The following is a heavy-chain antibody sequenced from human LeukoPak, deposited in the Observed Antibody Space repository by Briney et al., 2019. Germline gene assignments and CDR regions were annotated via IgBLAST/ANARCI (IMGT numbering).Heavy chain of an antibody. CDR2: IYYSGST. CDR3: ARGIAAAAPFDY. V-gene: IGHV4-59*01. Sequence: PSETLSLTCTVSGGSISSYYWSWIRQPPGKGLEWIGYIYYSGSTNYNPSLKSRVTISVDTSKNQFSLKLGSVTAADTAVYYCARGIAAAAPFDYWGQGTLVTVSS. J-gene: IGHJ4*02. D-gene: IGHD6-13*01. CDR1: GGSISSYY.